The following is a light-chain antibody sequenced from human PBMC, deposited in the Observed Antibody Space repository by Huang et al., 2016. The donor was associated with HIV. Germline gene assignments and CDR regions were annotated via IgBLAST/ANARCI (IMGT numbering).Light chain of an antibody. CDR2: KTS. V-gene: IGKV1-5*03. CDR3: HQYGVFPYT. Sequence: DIQMTQSPSTLSASVGDRVTITCRASQSVNNYLAWYQQKPGKAPKVLIFKTSTLEDGVPAKCSGSASGTEFTLTISSLQPDDFATYYCHQYGVFPYTFGQGTKRDIK. CDR1: QSVNNY. J-gene: IGKJ2*01.